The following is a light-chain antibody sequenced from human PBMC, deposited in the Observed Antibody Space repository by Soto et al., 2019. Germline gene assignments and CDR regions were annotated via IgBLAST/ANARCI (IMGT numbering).Light chain of an antibody. V-gene: IGKV1-39*01. CDR1: QSISTR. CDR2: AAS. J-gene: IGKJ5*01. CDR3: QQSYNHPVT. Sequence: DIQVTQSPSSLSASVGDRVSITCRASQSISTRLNWFQQKPGEAPNLLIYAASTLHTGVPSRFSGSGSGTDFTLTISSLQPEDFATYYCQQSYNHPVTFGQGTRLDI.